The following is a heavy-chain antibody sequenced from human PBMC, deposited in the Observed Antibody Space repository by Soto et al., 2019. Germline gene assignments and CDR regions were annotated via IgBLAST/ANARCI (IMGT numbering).Heavy chain of an antibody. Sequence: GGSLRLSCAASGFTFSSYWMHWVRQAPGKGLVWVSRINSDGSSTSYADSVKGRFTISRDDAKNTLYLQMNSLRAEDTAVYYCARVRREVYYYYGMDVWGQGTTVTVSS. D-gene: IGHD4-17*01. J-gene: IGHJ6*02. CDR1: GFTFSSYW. CDR2: INSDGSST. CDR3: ARVRREVYYYYGMDV. V-gene: IGHV3-74*01.